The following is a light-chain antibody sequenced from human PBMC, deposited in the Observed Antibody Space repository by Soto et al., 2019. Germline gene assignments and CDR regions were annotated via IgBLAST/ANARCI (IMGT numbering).Light chain of an antibody. Sequence: QSVLTQPASMSGSPGQSITISCTGTSSDIGRYNFVSWYQHHPGKAPKLIIYEATKRPSGVSYRFSGSKSGNTASLTITGLQAEDEADDYCTSYTITSADVFGTGTKVTVL. CDR1: SSDIGRYNF. CDR3: TSYTITSADV. J-gene: IGLJ1*01. V-gene: IGLV2-14*01. CDR2: EAT.